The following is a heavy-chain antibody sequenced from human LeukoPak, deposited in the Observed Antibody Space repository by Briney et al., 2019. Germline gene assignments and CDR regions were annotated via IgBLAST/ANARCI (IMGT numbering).Heavy chain of an antibody. CDR2: IDPSDSYT. V-gene: IGHV5-10-1*01. Sequence: GESLKISCKGSGYSFTSYWISWVCQMPGKGLEWMGRIDPSDSYTNYSPSFQGHVTISADKSISTAYLQWSSLKASDTAMYYCARQTGYSSAWYGDYWGQGTLVTVSS. CDR3: ARQTGYSSAWYGDY. J-gene: IGHJ4*02. D-gene: IGHD6-19*01. CDR1: GYSFTSYW.